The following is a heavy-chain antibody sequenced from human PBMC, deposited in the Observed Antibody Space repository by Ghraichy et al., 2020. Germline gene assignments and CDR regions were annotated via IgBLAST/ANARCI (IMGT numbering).Heavy chain of an antibody. V-gene: IGHV4-34*01. CDR3: ARARIAVEPFDY. CDR1: GGSISGYY. J-gene: IGHJ4*02. D-gene: IGHD6-19*01. Sequence: SETPSLTCAVYGGSISGYYWNWIRQPPGKGLEWIGEIDHSGSTNYNPSLKSRVTISVDTSKNQFSLKLSSVTAADTAVYYCARARIAVEPFDYWGQGTLVTVSS. CDR2: IDHSGST.